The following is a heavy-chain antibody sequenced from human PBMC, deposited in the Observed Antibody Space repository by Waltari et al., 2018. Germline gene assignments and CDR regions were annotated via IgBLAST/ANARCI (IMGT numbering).Heavy chain of an antibody. CDR2: IYYSGST. CDR1: GGSISSGGYY. V-gene: IGHV4-31*03. J-gene: IGHJ4*02. Sequence: QVQLQESGPGLVKPSQTLSLTCTVSGGSISSGGYYWSWIRQHPGKGLEWIGYIYYSGSTYYNPALKSRVTISVETSKNQFSLKLSSVTAADTAVYYCAGRSRISSYYFDYWGQGTLVTVSS. D-gene: IGHD2-21*01. CDR3: AGRSRISSYYFDY.